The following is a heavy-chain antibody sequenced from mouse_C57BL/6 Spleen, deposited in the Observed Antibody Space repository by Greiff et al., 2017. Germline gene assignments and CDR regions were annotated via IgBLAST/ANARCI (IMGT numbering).Heavy chain of an antibody. D-gene: IGHD2-5*01. V-gene: IGHV1-82*01. CDR3: ATYYSNYYFDY. Sequence: QVQLQQSGPELVKPGASVKISCKASGYAFSSSWMNWVKQRPGKGLEWIGRIYPGDGDTNYNGKFKGKATLTADKSSSTAYMQLSSLTSDDSAVYFCATYYSNYYFDYWGQGTTLTVSS. CDR2: IYPGDGDT. J-gene: IGHJ2*01. CDR1: GYAFSSSW.